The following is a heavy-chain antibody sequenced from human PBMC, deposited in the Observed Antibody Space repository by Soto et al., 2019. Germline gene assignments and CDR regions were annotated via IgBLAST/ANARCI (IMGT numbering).Heavy chain of an antibody. V-gene: IGHV4-39*01. J-gene: IGHJ5*02. D-gene: IGHD3-16*01. Sequence: QLQLQESGPGLVKPSETLSLTCTVSGGSISSSGYYWGWIRQPPGKGLEWIGSIYYSGSTYYNPSLKSRVTISVDTSKNQFSLKLSSVIAADTAVYYCARRENDYVWGSYSPSWFDPWGQGTLVTVSS. CDR3: ARRENDYVWGSYSPSWFDP. CDR2: IYYSGST. CDR1: GGSISSSGYY.